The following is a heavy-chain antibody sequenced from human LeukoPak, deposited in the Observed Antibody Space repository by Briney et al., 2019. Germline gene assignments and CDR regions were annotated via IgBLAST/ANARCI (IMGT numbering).Heavy chain of an antibody. CDR3: ARDPRTGGWDNWFDP. CDR1: GGSISSGSYY. Sequence: SQTLSLTCTVSGGSISSGSYYWSWIRQPAGKGLEWIGRIYTSGSTNYNPSLKSRVTISVDTSKNQFSLKLSSVTAADTAVYYCARDPRTGGWDNWFDPWGQGTLVTVSS. J-gene: IGHJ5*02. CDR2: IYTSGST. D-gene: IGHD1-14*01. V-gene: IGHV4-61*02.